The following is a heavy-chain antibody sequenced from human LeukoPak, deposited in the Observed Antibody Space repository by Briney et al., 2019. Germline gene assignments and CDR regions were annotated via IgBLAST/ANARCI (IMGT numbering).Heavy chain of an antibody. CDR1: GFTFSSYW. CDR3: VSYSSGWTDY. D-gene: IGHD6-19*01. Sequence: PGGSLRLSCAASGFTFSSYWMHWVRQAPGKGLMWVSRINSDGSRTTYADSVRGRFTISRDNAKSTLYLQMNSLRAEDTAVYYCVSYSSGWTDYWGQGTLVTVSS. V-gene: IGHV3-74*01. CDR2: INSDGSRT. J-gene: IGHJ4*02.